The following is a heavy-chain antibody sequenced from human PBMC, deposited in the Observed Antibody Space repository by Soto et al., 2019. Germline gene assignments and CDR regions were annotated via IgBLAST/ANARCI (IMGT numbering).Heavy chain of an antibody. Sequence: GGSLRLSCAASGFTFSNYGMHWVRQAPGKGLESVAFISDDGSNKYYADSMKGRFTMSRDNSKSTLYLQMSSLRVEDTAVYYCTKRRNVLRFLEWSSGMEVWGQGTTVTVSS. CDR2: ISDDGSNK. CDR1: GFTFSNYG. D-gene: IGHD3-3*01. CDR3: TKRRNVLRFLEWSSGMEV. V-gene: IGHV3-30*18. J-gene: IGHJ6*02.